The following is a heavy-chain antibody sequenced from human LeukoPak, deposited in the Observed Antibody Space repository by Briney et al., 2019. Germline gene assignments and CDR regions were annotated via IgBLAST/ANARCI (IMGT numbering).Heavy chain of an antibody. CDR2: IYYSGSS. J-gene: IGHJ6*03. CDR1: GGSISGYH. Sequence: SETLSLTCNVSGGSISGYHWSWIRQPPGKGLEWLGYIYYSGSSNYNPSLKSRVTMSADMSKNQFSLKLSSVTAADTAVYYCARVPRSYYYYYYMDVWGKGTTVTVSS. CDR3: ARVPRSYYYYYYMDV. V-gene: IGHV4-59*01.